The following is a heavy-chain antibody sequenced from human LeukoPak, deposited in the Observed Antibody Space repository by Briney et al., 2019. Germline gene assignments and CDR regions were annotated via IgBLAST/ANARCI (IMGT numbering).Heavy chain of an antibody. CDR3: ARGVQLGHFDY. J-gene: IGHJ4*02. CDR2: INSDGSST. V-gene: IGHV3-74*01. D-gene: IGHD1-1*01. CDR1: GFTFSSYW. Sequence: PGGSLRLSCAASGFTFSSYWMHWVRQAPGKGLVWVSRINSDGSSTSYADSVKGRFTISRDNAKNTLYLQMNSLRAEDTAVYYCARGVQLGHFDYWGQGTLVTVSS.